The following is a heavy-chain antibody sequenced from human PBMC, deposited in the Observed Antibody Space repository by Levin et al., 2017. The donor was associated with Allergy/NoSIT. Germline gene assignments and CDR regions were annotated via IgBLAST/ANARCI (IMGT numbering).Heavy chain of an antibody. CDR2: FRDTRYT. CDR3: ASFARPAGVYDSSESFEI. D-gene: IGHD3-22*01. Sequence: LSLTCAASGFPFSNYAMSWVRPAPGKGLEWVAGFRDTRYTNYADSVNGRFTLSRDNSRNMFYLQMNSLRAEDTAVYYCASFARPAGVYDSSESFEIWGQGTMVTVSS. CDR1: GFPFSNYA. J-gene: IGHJ3*02. V-gene: IGHV3-23*01.